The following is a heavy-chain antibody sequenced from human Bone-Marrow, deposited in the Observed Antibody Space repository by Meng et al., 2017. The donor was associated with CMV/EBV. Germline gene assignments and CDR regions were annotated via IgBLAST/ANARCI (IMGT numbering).Heavy chain of an antibody. V-gene: IGHV3-30*02. CDR1: GFTFSSYG. D-gene: IGHD6-13*01. J-gene: IGHJ4*02. CDR2: IRYDGSNK. CDR3: ARDAAADSSSWDFDY. Sequence: GESLKISCAASGFTFSSYGMHWVRQAPGKGLEWVAFIRYDGSNKYYADSVKGRFTISRDNAKNSLYLQMNSLRAEDTAVYYCARDAAADSSSWDFDYWGQGTLVTVSS.